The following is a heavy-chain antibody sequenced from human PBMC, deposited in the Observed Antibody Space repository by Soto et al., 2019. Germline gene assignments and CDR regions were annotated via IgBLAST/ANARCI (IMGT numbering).Heavy chain of an antibody. V-gene: IGHV3-21*01. CDR2: ISSSSSYI. CDR1: GFTFSSYS. CDR3: ARDFRSGSWYDY. Sequence: GGSLRLSCAASGFTFSSYSMNWVRQAPGKGLEWVSSISSSSSYIYYADSVKGRFTISRDNAKNSLYLQMNSLRAEDTAVYYCARDFRSGSWYDYWGQGALGTVSS. D-gene: IGHD6-13*01. J-gene: IGHJ4*02.